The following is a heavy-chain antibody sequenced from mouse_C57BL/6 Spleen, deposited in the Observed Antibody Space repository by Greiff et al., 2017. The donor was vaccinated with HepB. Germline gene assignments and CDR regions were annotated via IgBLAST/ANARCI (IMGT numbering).Heavy chain of an antibody. CDR1: GFTFTDYY. Sequence: EVKLVESGGGLVQPGGSLSLSCAASGFTFTDYYMSWVRQPPGKALEWLGFIRNKANGYTTEYSASVKGRFTISRDNSQSILYLQMNALRAEDSATYYCARYDRRGYWYFDVWGTGTTVTVSS. J-gene: IGHJ1*03. CDR3: ARYDRRGYWYFDV. D-gene: IGHD3-1*01. CDR2: IRNKANGYTT. V-gene: IGHV7-3*01.